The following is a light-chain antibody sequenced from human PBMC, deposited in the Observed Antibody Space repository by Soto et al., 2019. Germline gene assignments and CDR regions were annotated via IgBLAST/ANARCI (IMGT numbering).Light chain of an antibody. V-gene: IGKV1-12*01. J-gene: IGKJ2*01. CDR3: QQANSFART. CDR2: AAS. CDR1: QGISSW. Sequence: DIQITQSPSSVSESLGDIVTITCRASQGISSWLGWYQHKPGKAPNLLIYAASSLQSGVPSRFSGSGSGTDLTLTISSPQPEDFATCYCQQANSFARTFGQGTKLDIK.